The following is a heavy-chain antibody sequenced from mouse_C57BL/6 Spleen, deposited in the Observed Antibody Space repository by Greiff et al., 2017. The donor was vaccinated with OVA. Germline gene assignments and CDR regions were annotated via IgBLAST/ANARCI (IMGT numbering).Heavy chain of an antibody. CDR1: GFTFSSYA. Sequence: EVMLVESGGGLVKPGGSLKLSCAASGFTFSSYAMSWVRQTPEKRLEWVATISDGGSYTYYPDNVKGRFTISRDNAKNNLYLQMSHLKSEDTAMYYFARDEEGGGFAYWGQGTLVTVSA. CDR2: ISDGGSYT. CDR3: ARDEEGGGFAY. J-gene: IGHJ3*01. V-gene: IGHV5-4*01.